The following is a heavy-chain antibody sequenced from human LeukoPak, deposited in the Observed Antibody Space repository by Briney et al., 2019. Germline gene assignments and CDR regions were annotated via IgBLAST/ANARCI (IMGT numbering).Heavy chain of an antibody. CDR1: GYTYTGYY. J-gene: IGHJ1*01. CDR2: INPNSGGT. D-gene: IGHD6-19*01. CDR3: ARAVAGTAEYFQH. Sequence: ASVKVTCKASGYTYTGYYMHWVRPAPGQGLEWVGWINPNSGGTSYAQKFQGRVTMTRDTSISTAYMELSRLRSDDTAVYYCARAVAGTAEYFQHWGQGTLVTVSS. V-gene: IGHV1-2*02.